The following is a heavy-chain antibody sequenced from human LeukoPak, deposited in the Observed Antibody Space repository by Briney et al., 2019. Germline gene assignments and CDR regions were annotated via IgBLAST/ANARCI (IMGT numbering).Heavy chain of an antibody. CDR2: IYYSGST. CDR1: GGSISSYY. D-gene: IGHD2-2*02. J-gene: IGHJ4*02. CDR3: AREYCSSTSCYRRTLYY. V-gene: IGHV4-59*01. Sequence: PSETLSLTCTVSGGSISSYYWSWIRQPPGKGLEWIGYIYYSGSTNYNPSLKSRVTTSVDTSKNQFSLKLSSVTAADTAVYYCAREYCSSTSCYRRTLYYWGQGTLVTVSS.